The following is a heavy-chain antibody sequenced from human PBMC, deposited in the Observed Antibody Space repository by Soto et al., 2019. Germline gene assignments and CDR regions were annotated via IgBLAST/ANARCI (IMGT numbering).Heavy chain of an antibody. D-gene: IGHD6-19*01. V-gene: IGHV3-23*01. CDR1: GITFSNYA. Sequence: AEGSLRLSCAASGITFSNYAMSWVRQAPGKGLEWISAISGDGVSKLYADSVRGRFTISRDNAANTLYLEMNSLRADDTALYYCAKKDRLYGVAVAFDSWGQGTLVTVSS. CDR3: AKKDRLYGVAVAFDS. J-gene: IGHJ4*02. CDR2: ISGDGVSK.